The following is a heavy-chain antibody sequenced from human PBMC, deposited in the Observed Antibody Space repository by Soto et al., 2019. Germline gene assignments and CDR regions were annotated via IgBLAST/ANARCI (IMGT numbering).Heavy chain of an antibody. V-gene: IGHV4-59*01. CDR3: ARDQYLYYFDY. J-gene: IGHJ4*02. CDR1: GGTISNSY. Sequence: SDTLALTCTVSGGTISNSYWGWIRQPPGKGLEWIAYIYHSGSTNYNPSLKSRVTISVDTSKNQFSLNLSSVTAADTAVYYCARDQYLYYFDYWGQGTLVTVSS. CDR2: IYHSGST. D-gene: IGHD3-9*01.